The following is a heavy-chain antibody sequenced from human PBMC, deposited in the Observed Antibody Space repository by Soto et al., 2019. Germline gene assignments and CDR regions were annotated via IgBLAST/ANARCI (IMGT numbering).Heavy chain of an antibody. CDR1: GFTFSSYA. J-gene: IGHJ6*02. Sequence: GGSLRLSCAASGFTFSSYAMHWVRQAPGKGLEWVAVISYDGSNRYYADSVKGRFTISRDNSKNTLYLQMNSLRAEDTAVYYCARDCGWTRDSHYYYGMDVWGQGTTVTVSS. D-gene: IGHD6-19*01. V-gene: IGHV3-30-3*01. CDR3: ARDCGWTRDSHYYYGMDV. CDR2: ISYDGSNR.